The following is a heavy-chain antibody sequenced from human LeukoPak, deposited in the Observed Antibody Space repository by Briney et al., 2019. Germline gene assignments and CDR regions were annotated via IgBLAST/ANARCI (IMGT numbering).Heavy chain of an antibody. D-gene: IGHD1-26*01. CDR2: ISYDGSNK. Sequence: GGSLKLSCAASGFTFSSHAMHWVRQAPGKGLEWVAVISYDGSNKYYADSVKGRFTISRDNSKNTLYLQMNSLRAEDTAVYYCARDVSGSFDYWGQGTLVTVSS. V-gene: IGHV3-30-3*01. CDR1: GFTFSSHA. CDR3: ARDVSGSFDY. J-gene: IGHJ4*02.